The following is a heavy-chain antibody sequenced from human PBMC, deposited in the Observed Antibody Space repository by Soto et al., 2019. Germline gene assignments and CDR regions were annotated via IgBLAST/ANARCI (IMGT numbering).Heavy chain of an antibody. Sequence: QVQLVQSGAEEKKPGASVKVSCKPSGYTFTDYAMHWVRQAPGQRLEWMGWITAGNGNTKYSQKFQARVTITRATSASTAYMELSRLRSEDTAEYYCASGGPPIDYWGQGTLVSVSS. V-gene: IGHV1-3*05. J-gene: IGHJ4*02. CDR3: ASGGPPIDY. CDR2: ITAGNGNT. D-gene: IGHD3-16*01. CDR1: GYTFTDYA.